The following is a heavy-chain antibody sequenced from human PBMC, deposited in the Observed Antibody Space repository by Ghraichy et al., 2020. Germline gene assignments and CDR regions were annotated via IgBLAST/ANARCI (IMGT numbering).Heavy chain of an antibody. J-gene: IGHJ4*02. CDR2: ISPSSSTM. D-gene: IGHD3-10*01. V-gene: IGHV3-48*02. Sequence: GESLNISCAASGSTFSTYSMNWVRQAPGKGLEWVSHISPSSSTMNYADSVKGRFTISRDNAKNALYLQMNSLRDEDTAVYYCARAGVIGWGQGTLVTVSS. CDR1: GSTFSTYS. CDR3: ARAGVIG.